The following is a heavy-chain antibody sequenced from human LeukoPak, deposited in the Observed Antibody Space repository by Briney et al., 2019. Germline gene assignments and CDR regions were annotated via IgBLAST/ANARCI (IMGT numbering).Heavy chain of an antibody. J-gene: IGHJ4*02. V-gene: IGHV1-2*02. Sequence: ASVKVSCKASGYTFTSYDINWVRQATGQGLEWMGWINPNSGGTNYAQKFQGRVTMTRDTSISTAYMELSRLRSDDTAVYYCASSVWSTSCYFVYWGQGTLVTVSS. CDR3: ASSVWSTSCYFVY. CDR1: GYTFTSYD. D-gene: IGHD2-2*01. CDR2: INPNSGGT.